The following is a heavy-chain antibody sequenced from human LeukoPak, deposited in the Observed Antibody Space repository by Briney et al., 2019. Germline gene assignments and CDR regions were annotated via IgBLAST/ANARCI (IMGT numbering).Heavy chain of an antibody. CDR1: GGSINSYY. J-gene: IGHJ4*02. V-gene: IGHV4-59*01. CDR3: ARRHTSGWFNDY. CDR2: AFYSGSA. Sequence: SETLSLTCTVSGGSINSYYWSWIRKPPGKGLELIGYAFYSGSANYNPSLTSRVTISVDRSKNQFSLKLSSVTAADTAVYYCARRHTSGWFNDYWGQGTMVTVSS. D-gene: IGHD6-19*01.